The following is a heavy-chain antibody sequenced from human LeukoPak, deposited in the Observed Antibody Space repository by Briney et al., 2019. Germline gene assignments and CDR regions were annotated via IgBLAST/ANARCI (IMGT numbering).Heavy chain of an antibody. Sequence: PSGGSLRLSCAASGFTFSSYAMSWVRQAPGKGLEWVSAISGSGGSTYYADSVKGRFTISRDNSKNTLYLQMNSLRAEDTAVYYCAKDRSYFYDSSGTSLSYFFHYWGQGTLVTVSS. V-gene: IGHV3-23*01. CDR2: ISGSGGST. CDR1: GFTFSSYA. CDR3: AKDRSYFYDSSGTSLSYFFHY. J-gene: IGHJ4*02. D-gene: IGHD3-22*01.